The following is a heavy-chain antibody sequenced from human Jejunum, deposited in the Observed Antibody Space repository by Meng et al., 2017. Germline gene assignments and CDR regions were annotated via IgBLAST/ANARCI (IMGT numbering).Heavy chain of an antibody. CDR3: ARDLKGFFDSSGLDY. CDR1: GFIFSDFY. Sequence: QVQLVESGGGLVKPGGSLRLACAASGFIFSDFYMSWIRQAPGKGLEWLSYISSSGSTIYYADSVKGRFTISRDNAKNSLYLQTNSLRAEDTAVYYCARDLKGFFDSSGLDYWGQGTLVTVSS. D-gene: IGHD3-22*01. J-gene: IGHJ4*02. CDR2: ISSSGSTI. V-gene: IGHV3-11*01.